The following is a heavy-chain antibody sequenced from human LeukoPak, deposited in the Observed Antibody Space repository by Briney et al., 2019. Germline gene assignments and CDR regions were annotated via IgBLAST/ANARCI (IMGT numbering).Heavy chain of an antibody. D-gene: IGHD2-2*01. J-gene: IGHJ4*02. Sequence: PGESLRLSCAASGFTFTTYVMTWVRQTPGKGLEWVSAISGSGDTTHYADSVKGRFTISRDNSKNTLYLQMNSLRAEDTAVYYCARSSRGGIDYWGQGTLVTVSS. CDR3: ARSSRGGIDY. CDR2: ISGSGDTT. CDR1: GFTFTTYV. V-gene: IGHV3-23*01.